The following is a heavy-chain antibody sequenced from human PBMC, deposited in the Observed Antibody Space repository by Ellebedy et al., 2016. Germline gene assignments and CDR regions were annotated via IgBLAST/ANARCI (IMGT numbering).Heavy chain of an antibody. J-gene: IGHJ4*02. V-gene: IGHV1-46*01. CDR3: AREAYYDTSGYYPDY. CDR2: INPSGDST. Sequence: ASVKVSCXASEYNFTSYYMHWVRQAPGQGLEWMGIINPSGDSTTYAQTFQGRVTMTRDMSTSTVYMELSSLKSEDTAVYYCAREAYYDTSGYYPDYWGQGTLVTVSS. CDR1: EYNFTSYY. D-gene: IGHD3-22*01.